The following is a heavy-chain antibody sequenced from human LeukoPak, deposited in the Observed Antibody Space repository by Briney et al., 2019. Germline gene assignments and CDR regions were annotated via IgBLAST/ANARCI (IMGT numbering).Heavy chain of an antibody. CDR3: ARISSVWVKDFYYYMDV. Sequence: SETLSLTCTVAGGSISNNLYYWGWVRQPPGKGLEWIGSLYYSGSTYYNASLKGRVTISIDKAKNQFALMLSSVTAADTAVYFCARISSVWVKDFYYYMDVWGKGTTVTVSS. V-gene: IGHV4-39*06. D-gene: IGHD3-16*02. CDR2: LYYSGST. J-gene: IGHJ6*03. CDR1: GGSISNNLYY.